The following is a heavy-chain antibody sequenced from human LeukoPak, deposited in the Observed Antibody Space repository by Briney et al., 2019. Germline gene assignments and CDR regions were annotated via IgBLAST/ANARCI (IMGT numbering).Heavy chain of an antibody. CDR2: ILLDGSKE. J-gene: IGHJ4*02. D-gene: IGHD4-11*01. Sequence: PGGSLRLSCVASGFTFSRYGMHWVRQAPGKGLEWVAVILLDGSKEFYTDSVKGRFTISRDNSKNMLYLQMNSLRAEDTAVYYCTRDPGTDYSTYYFDYWGQGTLVTVSS. CDR1: GFTFSRYG. CDR3: TRDPGTDYSTYYFDY. V-gene: IGHV3-33*01.